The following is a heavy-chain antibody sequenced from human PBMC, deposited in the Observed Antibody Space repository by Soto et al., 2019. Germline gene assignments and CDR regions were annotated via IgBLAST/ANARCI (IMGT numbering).Heavy chain of an antibody. D-gene: IGHD2-15*01. CDR3: ARGGYCSGGSCYLDNWFDP. CDR1: GFTFSSYA. CDR2: ISSNGGST. J-gene: IGHJ5*02. V-gene: IGHV3-64*01. Sequence: EVQLVESGGGLVQPGGSLRLSCAASGFTFSSYAMHWVRQAPGKGLEYVSAISSNGGSTYYANSVKGRFTISRDNSKNTLYLQMGRLRAEDMAVYYCARGGYCSGGSCYLDNWFDPWGQGTLVTVSS.